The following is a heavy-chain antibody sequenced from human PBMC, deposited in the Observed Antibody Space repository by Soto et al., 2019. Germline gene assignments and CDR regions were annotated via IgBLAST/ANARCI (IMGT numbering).Heavy chain of an antibody. Sequence: SETLSLTCTVSGGSISSYYWSWIRQPPGKGLEWIGYIYYSGSTNYNPSLKSRVTISVDTSKNQFSLKLSPVTAADTAVYYCASSGRGEWPFRMDVWGKGTKVTVSS. V-gene: IGHV4-59*01. D-gene: IGHD3-16*01. J-gene: IGHJ6*03. CDR2: IYYSGST. CDR1: GGSISSYY. CDR3: ASSGRGEWPFRMDV.